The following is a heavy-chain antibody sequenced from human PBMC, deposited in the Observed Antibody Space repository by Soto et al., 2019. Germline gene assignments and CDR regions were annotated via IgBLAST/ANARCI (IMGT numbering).Heavy chain of an antibody. CDR2: ITDSGSDT. CDR1: GCNFNNYG. Sequence: WVSLRVSCAAAGCNFNNYGRGWVRQATGKGLEWVSAITDSGSDTYYVDSVKGRFTISRDNSKNTLYLQMNSLRAEDTAVYYCAKLGSSSWSPHYYFDYWGQGTLVTVSS. D-gene: IGHD2-2*01. J-gene: IGHJ4*02. V-gene: IGHV3-23*01. CDR3: AKLGSSSWSPHYYFDY.